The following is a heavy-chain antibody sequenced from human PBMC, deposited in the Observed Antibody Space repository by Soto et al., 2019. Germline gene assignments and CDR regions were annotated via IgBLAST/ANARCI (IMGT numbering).Heavy chain of an antibody. CDR1: GGSISTVDYW. J-gene: IGHJ4*02. D-gene: IGHD7-27*01. Sequence: QVQLQESGPGLVKPSQTLSLTCTVSGGSISTVDYWWSWIRQSPDMGLEWIGHIYDGGRTYNNPSLERRVTMAVDPSKSQLSLTLSVVSAADTAVYYCARGPSGDKVDSWGQGTLVTVSS. CDR3: ARGPSGDKVDS. CDR2: IYDGGRT. V-gene: IGHV4-30-4*01.